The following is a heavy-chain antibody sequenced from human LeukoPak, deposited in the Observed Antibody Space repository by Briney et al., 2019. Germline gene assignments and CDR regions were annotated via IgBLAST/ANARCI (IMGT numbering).Heavy chain of an antibody. CDR1: GFTFSSYW. V-gene: IGHV3-30-3*01. CDR3: ARDLGYSSSIGGDY. J-gene: IGHJ4*02. CDR2: ISYDGSNK. Sequence: GGSLRLSCAASGFTFSSYWMHWVRQAPGKGLEWVAVISYDGSNKYYADSVKGRFTISRDNSKNTLYLQMNSLRAEDTAVYYCARDLGYSSSIGGDYWGQGTLVTVSS. D-gene: IGHD6-6*01.